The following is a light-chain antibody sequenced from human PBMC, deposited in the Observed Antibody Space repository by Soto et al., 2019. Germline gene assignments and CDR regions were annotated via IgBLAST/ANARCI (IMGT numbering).Light chain of an antibody. Sequence: VFTQSPCTLSLSPGERATLSCRASQSVSSNLAWYQQKPGQAPRLLIYGGSSRATGIPVRFSGSGSETDFTLTITRLEPEDFAVYYCQQYSSSRTFGQGTKVDIK. CDR2: GGS. J-gene: IGKJ1*01. V-gene: IGKV3-20*01. CDR1: QSVSSN. CDR3: QQYSSSRT.